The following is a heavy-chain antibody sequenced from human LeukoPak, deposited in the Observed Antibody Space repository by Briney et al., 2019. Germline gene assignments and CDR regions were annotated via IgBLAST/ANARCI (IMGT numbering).Heavy chain of an antibody. J-gene: IGHJ4*02. CDR1: GYTFTSYG. CDR2: ISAYNGNT. Sequence: ASVKVSCKASGYTFTSYGISWVRQAPGQGLEWMGWISAYNGNTNYAQKLQGRVTMTTDTSTSTAYMELRSLRSDDTAVYYCARGGIEECGGDCYSIRAFDYWGQGTLVTVSS. D-gene: IGHD2-21*02. V-gene: IGHV1-18*01. CDR3: ARGGIEECGGDCYSIRAFDY.